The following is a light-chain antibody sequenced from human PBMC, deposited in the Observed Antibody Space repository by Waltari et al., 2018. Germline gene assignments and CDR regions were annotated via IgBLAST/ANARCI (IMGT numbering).Light chain of an antibody. CDR2: GST. J-gene: IGLJ3*02. Sequence: QSVLTQAPSMSGAPGQRVTISCTGSGPNSGAGFAVHWSQQLPRAAPKLLIYGSTSRPLGVPYRFFGSTSGTSASLVILGLQPEDEAVYYCQSYDTSLSVVFGGGTKLTVL. CDR1: GPNSGAGFA. CDR3: QSYDTSLSVV. V-gene: IGLV1-40*01.